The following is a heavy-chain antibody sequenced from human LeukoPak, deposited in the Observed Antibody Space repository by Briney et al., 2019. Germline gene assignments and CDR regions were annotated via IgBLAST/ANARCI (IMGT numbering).Heavy chain of an antibody. CDR3: ARNGEDHYDTRGYYFPYYYMDV. D-gene: IGHD3-22*01. V-gene: IGHV1-69*06. CDR2: IIPIFGTA. J-gene: IGHJ6*03. Sequence: ASVKVSCEASGGTFSNYAISWVRQVPGQGPEWMGGIIPIFGTANYAQKFQGRVTIGADKSTNTAYMELSSLRSEDTAVYYCARNGEDHYDTRGYYFPYYYMDVWGQGTTVTVSS. CDR1: GGTFSNYA.